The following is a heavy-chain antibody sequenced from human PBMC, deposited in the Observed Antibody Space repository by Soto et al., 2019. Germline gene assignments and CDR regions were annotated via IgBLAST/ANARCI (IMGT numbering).Heavy chain of an antibody. Sequence: GGSLRLSCAASGFTVSSNYMSWVRQAPGKGLEWVSVIYSGGSTYYADSVKGRFTISRDNSKNTLYLQMNSLRAEDTAVYYCARDPNSSGGDYWGQGTLVTVSS. CDR1: GFTVSSNY. CDR3: ARDPNSSGGDY. D-gene: IGHD3-22*01. J-gene: IGHJ4*02. CDR2: IYSGGST. V-gene: IGHV3-53*01.